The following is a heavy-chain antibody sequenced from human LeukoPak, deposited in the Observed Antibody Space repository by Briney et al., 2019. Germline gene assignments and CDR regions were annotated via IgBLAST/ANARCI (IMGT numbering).Heavy chain of an antibody. Sequence: SETLSLTCTVSGGSISSYYWSWIRQPPGKGLEWIGYIYYSGSTNYNPSLKSRVTISVHTSKNQFSLKLSSVTAADTAVYYCARVARGWYFDYWGQGTLVTVSS. CDR3: ARVARGWYFDY. V-gene: IGHV4-59*01. J-gene: IGHJ4*02. CDR2: IYYSGST. D-gene: IGHD6-19*01. CDR1: GGSISSYY.